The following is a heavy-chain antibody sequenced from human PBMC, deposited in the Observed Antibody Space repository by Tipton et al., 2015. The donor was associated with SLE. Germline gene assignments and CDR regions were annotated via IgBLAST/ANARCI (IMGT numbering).Heavy chain of an antibody. D-gene: IGHD1-26*01. CDR3: ASGSIRGLDH. J-gene: IGHJ4*02. CDR1: GDSIGSGDYY. Sequence: TLSLTCTVSGDSIGSGDYYWSWIRQPPGKGLEWIGYIYYSGSTDYNPSLKSRVTISLDTSKRQFSLKVRSVTAADTAVYYCASGSIRGLDHWGQGTLVTVSS. V-gene: IGHV4-30-4*01. CDR2: IYYSGST.